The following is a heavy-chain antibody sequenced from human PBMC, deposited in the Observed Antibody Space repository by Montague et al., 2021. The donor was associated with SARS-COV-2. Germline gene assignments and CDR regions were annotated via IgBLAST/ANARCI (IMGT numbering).Heavy chain of an antibody. CDR2: TYYRSKWDS. D-gene: IGHD3-9*01. V-gene: IGHV6-1*01. J-gene: IGHJ3*02. Sequence: SVISEDSVSSQSVAWNWIRQSPSRGLEWLGRTYYRSKWDSDYAESVKRRLVITPDTSKNQVSLQLNSVIPEDTAVYFCASSGITLTGLDAFDIWGQGTMVTVSS. CDR3: ASSGITLTGLDAFDI. CDR1: EDSVSSQSVA.